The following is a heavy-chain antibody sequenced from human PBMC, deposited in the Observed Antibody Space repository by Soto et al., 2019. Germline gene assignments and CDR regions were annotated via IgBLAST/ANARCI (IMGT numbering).Heavy chain of an antibody. CDR1: GYTFTSYY. Sequence: ASVKVSCKASGYTFTSYYMHWVRQAPGQGLEWMGIINPSGGSTSYAQKFQGRVTMTRDTSTSTVYMELSSLRSEDTAVYYCARFPPPHGYCYGMDVCGQGSTVTGSS. CDR3: ARFPPPHGYCYGMDV. CDR2: INPSGGST. J-gene: IGHJ6*02. V-gene: IGHV1-46*01.